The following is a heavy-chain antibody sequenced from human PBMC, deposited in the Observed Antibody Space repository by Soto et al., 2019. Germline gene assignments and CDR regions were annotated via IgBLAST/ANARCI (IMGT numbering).Heavy chain of an antibody. CDR1: GFTFSSYS. J-gene: IGHJ6*02. CDR2: ISSSSSTI. V-gene: IGHV3-48*02. D-gene: IGHD6-6*01. CDR3: ATYSSSSRHYYYGMDV. Sequence: GGSLRLSCAASGFTFSSYSMNWVRQAPGKGLEWVSYISSSSSTIYYADSVKGRFTISRDNAKNSLYLQMNSLGDEETAVYYCATYSSSSRHYYYGMDVWGQGTTVTVSS.